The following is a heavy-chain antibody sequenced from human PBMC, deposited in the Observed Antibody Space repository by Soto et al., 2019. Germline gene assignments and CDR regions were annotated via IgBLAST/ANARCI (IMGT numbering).Heavy chain of an antibody. Sequence: QITLNESGPTQVKPRQTLTLTCTFSGFSLTTSGVGVGWIRQSPGKAPEWLALIYWDDDKRYSPSLKSGLTITKDTSTNQVVLTMADLDPADTATYYCAHRVLRTVFGLVTTTAIYFDFWGQGTPVAVSS. V-gene: IGHV2-5*02. CDR3: AHRVLRTVFGLVTTTAIYFDF. CDR2: IYWDDDK. J-gene: IGHJ4*02. CDR1: GFSLTTSGVG. D-gene: IGHD3-3*01.